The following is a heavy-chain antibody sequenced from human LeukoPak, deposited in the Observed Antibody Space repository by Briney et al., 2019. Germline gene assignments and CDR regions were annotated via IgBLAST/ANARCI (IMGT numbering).Heavy chain of an antibody. V-gene: IGHV3-66*04. D-gene: IGHD3-10*01. CDR1: GFTFSSYA. CDR3: AGLGITKNGGV. Sequence: GGSLRLSCAASGFTFSSYAMSWVRQAPGKGLEWVSIIYSGGTTYYADSVKGRFTISRDNSKNTLYLQMNRLRAEDTAVYYCAGLGITKNGGVWGKGTTVTNSS. CDR2: IYSGGTT. J-gene: IGHJ6*04.